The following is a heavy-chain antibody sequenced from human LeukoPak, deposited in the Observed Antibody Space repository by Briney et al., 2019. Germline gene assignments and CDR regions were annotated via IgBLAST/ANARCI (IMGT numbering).Heavy chain of an antibody. D-gene: IGHD1-7*01. V-gene: IGHV3-23*01. J-gene: IGHJ4*02. CDR2: ISGSGTTT. CDR3: SKGETDTGTLTHVY. Sequence: NPGGSQRLSCAASGFTFRNYAMSWVRQAPGKGLEWVSAISGSGTTTNYADSVKGHFTVSRDNSKNTVFLQMHSLGAEDTAAYYCSKGETDTGTLTHVYWGPGTLVTVSS. CDR1: GFTFRNYA.